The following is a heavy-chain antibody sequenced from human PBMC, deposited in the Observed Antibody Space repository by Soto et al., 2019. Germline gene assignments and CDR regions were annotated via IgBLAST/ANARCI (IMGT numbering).Heavy chain of an antibody. J-gene: IGHJ4*02. CDR1: GFTFSSYA. V-gene: IGHV3-53*01. Sequence: PGGSLRLSCAASGFTFSSYAMSWVRQAPGKGLEWVSVVCSGGPTNYADSVKGRFTISRDSSNNTLHLQMNNLRAEDTAVYYCVRDKRTISGIFPGYWGQGT. D-gene: IGHD3-9*01. CDR3: VRDKRTISGIFPGY. CDR2: VCSGGPT.